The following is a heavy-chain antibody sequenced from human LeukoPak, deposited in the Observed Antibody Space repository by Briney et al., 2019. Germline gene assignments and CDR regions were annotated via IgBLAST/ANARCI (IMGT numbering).Heavy chain of an antibody. V-gene: IGHV3-33*08. CDR3: VRDPSGSGFAFDS. Sequence: PGGSLRLSCAASGFTFSSYGMHWVRQAPGKGLEWVAFIWFDGSNRYYADSVKGRFTISRDNSEDTLYLQMNSLRAEDTAVYYCVRDPSGSGFAFDSWGQGALVTVSS. J-gene: IGHJ4*02. D-gene: IGHD1-1*01. CDR2: IWFDGSNR. CDR1: GFTFSSYG.